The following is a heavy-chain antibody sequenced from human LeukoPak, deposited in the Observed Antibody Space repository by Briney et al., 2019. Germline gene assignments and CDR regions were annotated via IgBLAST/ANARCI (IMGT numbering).Heavy chain of an antibody. V-gene: IGHV3-21*01. J-gene: IGHJ4*02. D-gene: IGHD2-15*01. CDR2: ISSSSSYI. CDR3: ATGRDCSGSSCYSVY. CDR1: GFTFSSYW. Sequence: GGSLRLSCAASGFTFSSYWMSWVRQAPGKGLEWVSFISSSSSYIYYADSVKGRFTISRDNAKNSLYLQMNSLRAEDTAVYYCATGRDCSGSSCYSVYWGQGTLVTVSS.